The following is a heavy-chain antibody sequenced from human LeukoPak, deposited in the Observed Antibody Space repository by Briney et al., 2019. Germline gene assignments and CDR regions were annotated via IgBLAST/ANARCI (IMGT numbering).Heavy chain of an antibody. D-gene: IGHD2-15*01. Sequence: ASVRVSCKVSGYSLTKLSMHWVRQAPNKGLEWMGGFDPDDGETVYAQRFQGRVTMTEDTSTDTAYMELRSLRSDDTAVYYCARGGYCSGGSCYSGYWGQGTLVTVSS. CDR2: FDPDDGET. CDR1: GYSLTKLS. J-gene: IGHJ4*02. CDR3: ARGGYCSGGSCYSGY. V-gene: IGHV1-24*01.